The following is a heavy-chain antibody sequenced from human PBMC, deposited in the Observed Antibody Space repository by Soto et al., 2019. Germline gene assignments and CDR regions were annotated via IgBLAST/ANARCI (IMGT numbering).Heavy chain of an antibody. CDR1: GYTFTTYY. D-gene: IGHD4-17*01. Sequence: ASVKVSCKASGYTFTTYYLHWVRQAPGQGLEWMGIINPSGGSTNYAQKFQGRVTMTSDTSTSTVYMELRSLRTEDTAVYYCARVIVPTTVTTSNWFDPWGQGTLVTVSS. CDR2: INPSGGST. CDR3: ARVIVPTTVTTSNWFDP. V-gene: IGHV1-46*01. J-gene: IGHJ5*02.